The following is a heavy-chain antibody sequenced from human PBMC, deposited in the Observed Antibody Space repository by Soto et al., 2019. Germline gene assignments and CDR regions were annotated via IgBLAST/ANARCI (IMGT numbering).Heavy chain of an antibody. CDR3: ARGRGSGSSFYYYGMDV. D-gene: IGHD3-10*01. Sequence: SETLSLTCTVSGGSISSYYWSWIRQPPGKGLEWIGYIYCSGSTNYNPSLKSRVTISVDTSKNQFSLKLSSVTAADTAVYYCARGRGSGSSFYYYGMDVWGQGTTVTVSS. CDR1: GGSISSYY. J-gene: IGHJ6*02. V-gene: IGHV4-59*01. CDR2: IYCSGST.